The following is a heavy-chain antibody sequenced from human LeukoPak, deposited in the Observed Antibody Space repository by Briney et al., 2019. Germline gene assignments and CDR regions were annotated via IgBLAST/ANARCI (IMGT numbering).Heavy chain of an antibody. Sequence: SETLFLTCAVYGGSFSGYYWSWIRQPPGKGLEWIGEINHSGSTNYNPSLKSRVTISVDTSKNQFSLKLSSVTAADTAVYYCARGAVVRGGRYYYYYGMDVWGKGTTVTVSS. J-gene: IGHJ6*04. CDR1: GGSFSGYY. CDR2: INHSGST. CDR3: ARGAVVRGGRYYYYYGMDV. V-gene: IGHV4-34*01. D-gene: IGHD3-10*01.